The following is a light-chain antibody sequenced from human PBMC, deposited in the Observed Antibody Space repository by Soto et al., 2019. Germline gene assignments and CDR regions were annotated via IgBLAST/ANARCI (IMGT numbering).Light chain of an antibody. V-gene: IGKV3-15*01. CDR3: QQYGSSGT. J-gene: IGKJ1*01. Sequence: EIVMTQSPVTLSVSPGERVTLSCRASQSVSSNLAWYQQKPGQAPRLLIYGASTRATGIPARFSGSGSGTEFTLTISRLEPEDFAVYYCQQYGSSGTFGQGTKVDIK. CDR2: GAS. CDR1: QSVSSN.